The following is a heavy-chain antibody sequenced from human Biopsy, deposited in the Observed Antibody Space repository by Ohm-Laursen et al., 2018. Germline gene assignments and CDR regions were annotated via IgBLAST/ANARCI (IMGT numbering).Heavy chain of an antibody. Sequence: SDTLSLTCSVSGVYISDYYWSWIRQPPGRGLEWVGSIYYSGSTNYNPSLKSRVTISADTSKSQLSLHLPSVTAADTAVYYCASRGLVMASDYYFDDWGQGTLVTVSS. CDR1: GVYISDYY. D-gene: IGHD3/OR15-3a*01. V-gene: IGHV4-59*08. CDR3: ASRGLVMASDYYFDD. J-gene: IGHJ4*02. CDR2: IYYSGST.